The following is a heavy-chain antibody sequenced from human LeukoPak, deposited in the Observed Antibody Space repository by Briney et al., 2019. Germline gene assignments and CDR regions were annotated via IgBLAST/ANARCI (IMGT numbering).Heavy chain of an antibody. Sequence: PSETLSLTCTVSGGSISSSSYYWGWIRQPPGKGLEWIGSIYYSGSTYYNPSLKSRVTISVDTSKNQFSLKLSSVTAADTALYYCARHRKYYDILTGYYEGAFDIWGQGTMVTVSS. V-gene: IGHV4-39*01. CDR3: ARHRKYYDILTGYYEGAFDI. CDR1: GGSISSSSYY. J-gene: IGHJ3*02. CDR2: IYYSGST. D-gene: IGHD3-9*01.